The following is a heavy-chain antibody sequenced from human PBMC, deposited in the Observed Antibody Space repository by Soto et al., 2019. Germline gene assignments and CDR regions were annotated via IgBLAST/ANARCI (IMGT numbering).Heavy chain of an antibody. V-gene: IGHV3-64D*09. J-gene: IGHJ2*01. CDR1: GFTFSSYW. D-gene: IGHD7-27*01. CDR3: VKEKANWEGWYFDL. CDR2: ISSNGGST. Sequence: GGSLRLSCAASGFTFSSYWMSWVRQAPGKGLEYVSAISSNGGSTYYADSVKGRFTISRDNSKNTLYLQMSSLRAEDTAVYYCVKEKANWEGWYFDLWGRGTLVTVSS.